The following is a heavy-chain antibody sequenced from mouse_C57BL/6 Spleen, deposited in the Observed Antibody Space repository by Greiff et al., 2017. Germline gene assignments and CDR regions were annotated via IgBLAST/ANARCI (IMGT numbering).Heavy chain of an antibody. V-gene: IGHV1-15*01. CDR3: LRKLLHYFDY. J-gene: IGHJ2*01. CDR2: IDPETGGT. Sequence: QVHVKQSGAELVRPGASVTLSCKASGYTFTDYEMHWVKQTPVHGLEWIGAIDPETGGTAYNQKFKGKAILTADKSSSTAYMELRSLTSEDSAVYYCLRKLLHYFDYWGQGTTLTVSS. CDR1: GYTFTDYE. D-gene: IGHD4-1*01.